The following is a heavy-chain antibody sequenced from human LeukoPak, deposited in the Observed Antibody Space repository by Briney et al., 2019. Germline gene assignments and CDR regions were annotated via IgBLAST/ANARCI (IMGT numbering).Heavy chain of an antibody. D-gene: IGHD2-15*01. V-gene: IGHV3-23*01. CDR1: GFIFSSYA. J-gene: IGHJ4*02. Sequence: GGSLRLSCAASGFIFSSYAMSWVRQAPGKGLEWVSAISGSGGSTYYADSVKGRFTISRDNSKNTLYLQVNNLRAEDTAVYYCARTLGFCSGGSCYSDYWGQGTLVTVSS. CDR2: ISGSGGST. CDR3: ARTLGFCSGGSCYSDY.